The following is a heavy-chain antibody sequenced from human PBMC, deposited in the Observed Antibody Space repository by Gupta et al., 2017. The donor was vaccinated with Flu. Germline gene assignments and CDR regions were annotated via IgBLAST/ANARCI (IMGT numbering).Heavy chain of an antibody. D-gene: IGHD3-10*01. CDR1: GCPFRNYG. V-gene: IGHV1-69*06. CDR2: VIPVFGST. CDR3: SRDYYRSGTYSWYFDL. J-gene: IGHJ2*01. Sequence: AQLVTPGGEVSRPGSSVKGSCDASGCPFRNYGLSWLRLAPGQGPGWMGGVIPVFGSTNYARKFLGRVTITADKATCTAYMELSSLRPEDTAIYYCSRDYYRSGTYSWYFDLWGRGALVTVSS.